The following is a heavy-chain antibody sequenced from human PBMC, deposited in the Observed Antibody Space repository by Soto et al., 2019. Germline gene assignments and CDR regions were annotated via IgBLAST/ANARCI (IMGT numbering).Heavy chain of an antibody. D-gene: IGHD3-3*01. CDR2: IIPIFGTA. CDR3: ARVLSRRVRGIFGVVIILDNWFYP. J-gene: IGHJ5*01. V-gene: IGHV1-69*13. CDR1: GGTFSSYA. Sequence: SSVKVSCKASGGTFSSYAISWVRHAPGQGLEWMGGIIPIFGTANYAQKFQGRVTITADESTSTAYMELSSLRSEDTAVYYCARVLSRRVRGIFGVVIILDNWFYPCGQGTLVTVSS.